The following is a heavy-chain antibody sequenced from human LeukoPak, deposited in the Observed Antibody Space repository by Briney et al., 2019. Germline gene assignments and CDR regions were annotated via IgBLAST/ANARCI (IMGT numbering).Heavy chain of an antibody. CDR1: GFPFASYA. CDR2: IIGSVAST. J-gene: IGHJ3*02. Sequence: GGSLRLSCAASGFPFASYAMSWVRQTPGKGLEWVSHIIGSVASTFYADSVKGRFTISRDDSKNTLYLQMNSLRVEDTAIFSCTKDAIERNGIYDAFDIWGPGTMVAVSS. V-gene: IGHV3-23*01. CDR3: TKDAIERNGIYDAFDI. D-gene: IGHD2-8*01.